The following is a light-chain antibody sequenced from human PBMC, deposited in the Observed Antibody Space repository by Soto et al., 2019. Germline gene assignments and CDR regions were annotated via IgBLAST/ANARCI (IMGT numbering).Light chain of an antibody. J-gene: IGLJ1*01. CDR3: SSYTSGSTLYV. CDR1: SSDVGGYDY. V-gene: IGLV2-14*01. CDR2: AAS. Sequence: QSALTQPASVSGSPGQSITISCTGTSSDVGGYDYVSWYQQYPGKAPRLMIYAASNRPSGVSHRFSGSRSGNTASLTISGLQAEDEAHYYCSSYTSGSTLYVFGTGTKLTVL.